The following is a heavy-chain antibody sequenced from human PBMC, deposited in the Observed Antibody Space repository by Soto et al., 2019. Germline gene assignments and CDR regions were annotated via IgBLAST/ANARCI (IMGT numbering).Heavy chain of an antibody. J-gene: IGHJ6*02. CDR1: GFTFRSYA. Sequence: QVQLVESGGGVVQPGRSLRLSCAASGFTFRSYAMHWVRQAPGKGLECVAVISYDGSNKFYRDSVKGRFTISRDNSKKTLYLQQNSLRYEDTAVYYCARGDREDIAVVVGARPGEYGVDVWGQGTTVTVS. CDR3: ARGDREDIAVVVGARPGEYGVDV. CDR2: ISYDGSNK. V-gene: IGHV3-30-3*01. D-gene: IGHD2-15*01.